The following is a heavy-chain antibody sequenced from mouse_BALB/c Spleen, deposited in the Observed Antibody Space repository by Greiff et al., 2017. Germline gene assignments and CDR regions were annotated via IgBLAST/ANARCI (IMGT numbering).Heavy chain of an antibody. CDR3: ARGGDYYGNYFDY. D-gene: IGHD1-1*01. V-gene: IGHV5-6-5*01. Sequence: DVHLVESGGGLVQPGGSRKLSCAASGFTFSSFGMHWVRQAPEKRLEWVASISSGGSTYYPDSVKGRFTISRDNARNILYLQMSSLRSEDTAMYYCARGGDYYGNYFDYWGQGTTLTVSS. J-gene: IGHJ2*01. CDR2: ISSGGST. CDR1: GFTFSSFG.